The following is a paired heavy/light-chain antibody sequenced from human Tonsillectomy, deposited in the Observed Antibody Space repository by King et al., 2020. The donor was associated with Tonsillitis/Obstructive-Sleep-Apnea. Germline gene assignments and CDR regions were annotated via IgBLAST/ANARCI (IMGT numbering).Heavy chain of an antibody. J-gene: IGHJ4*02. CDR3: ARDARFLEWLLTGPVYFDY. V-gene: IGHV3-30*01. CDR1: GFTFSSYA. Sequence: QVQLVESGGGVVQPGRSLRLSCAASGFTFSSYAMHWVRQAPGKGLEWVAVISYDGSNKYYADSVKGRFTISRDNSKNTLYLQMNSLRAEDTAVYYCARDARFLEWLLTGPVYFDYWGQGTLVTVSS. D-gene: IGHD3-3*01. CDR2: ISYDGSNK.
Light chain of an antibody. CDR3: QSYDSSNPYAV. V-gene: IGLV6-57*01. CDR2: EDK. J-gene: IGLJ7*01. Sequence: NFMLTQPHSVSESPGKTVTISCTRSSGSIASNYVQWYQQRPGSAPTTVIYEDKQRPSGVPDRFSGSIDSSSNSASLTISGLKTEDEADYYCQSYDSSNPYAVFGGGTQLTVL. CDR1: SGSIASNY.